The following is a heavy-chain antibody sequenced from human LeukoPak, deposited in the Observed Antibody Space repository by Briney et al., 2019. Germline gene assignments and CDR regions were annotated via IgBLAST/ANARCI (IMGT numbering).Heavy chain of an antibody. V-gene: IGHV1-69*04. J-gene: IGHJ4*02. CDR3: ARDRPRGYSYGYGTIDPFDY. CDR2: IIPILGIA. D-gene: IGHD5-18*01. CDR1: GGTFSSYA. Sequence: ASVKVSCKASGGTFSSYAISWVRQAPGQGLEWMGRIIPILGIANYAQKFQGRVTITADKSTSTAYMELSSLRSEDTAVYYCARDRPRGYSYGYGTIDPFDYWGQGTLVTVSS.